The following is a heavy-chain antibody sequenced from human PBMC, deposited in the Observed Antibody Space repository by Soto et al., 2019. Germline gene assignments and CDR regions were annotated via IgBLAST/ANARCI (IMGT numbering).Heavy chain of an antibody. V-gene: IGHV1-58*01. CDR2: LVVGTGNT. Sequence: SVKVSCKTSGFTFRSSAVQWVRQARGQRLEWIGWLVVGTGNTNYAQKFQQRVTISSDRSTNTVSMELSSLTSEDTAVYYCATGAYCSGGSCSEYYYYYYGMDLWGQGTTVTVSS. D-gene: IGHD2-15*01. J-gene: IGHJ6*02. CDR1: GFTFRSSA. CDR3: ATGAYCSGGSCSEYYYYYYGMDL.